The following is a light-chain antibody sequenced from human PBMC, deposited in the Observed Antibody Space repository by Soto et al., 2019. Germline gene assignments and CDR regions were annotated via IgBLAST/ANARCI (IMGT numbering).Light chain of an antibody. CDR2: KVS. J-gene: IGKJ2*01. Sequence: DVVMTQSPLSLPVTLGQPASISCRSSQSLVHSNGDTFLNWFQQRPGQSPRRLIFKVSNRDSGVPDRFSGSGSGTDFTLKISRVEAEDVAISYCMQGTHWPPYTFGQGTKLEIK. CDR3: MQGTHWPPYT. CDR1: QSLVHSNGDTF. V-gene: IGKV2-30*02.